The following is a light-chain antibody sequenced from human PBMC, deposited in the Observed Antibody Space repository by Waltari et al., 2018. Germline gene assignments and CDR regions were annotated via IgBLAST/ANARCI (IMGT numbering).Light chain of an antibody. CDR3: AAWDDGLSGPV. Sequence: QSVLTQPPSVSGTPGQGVTISCSGSSSNIGTNYVYWYQQLPRTAPNLLIFRKDQRPSGVPDRFSASKSGTSASLAISGLRSEDEADYYCAAWDDGLSGPVFGGGTKLTVL. CDR1: SSNIGTNY. J-gene: IGLJ3*02. V-gene: IGLV1-47*01. CDR2: RKD.